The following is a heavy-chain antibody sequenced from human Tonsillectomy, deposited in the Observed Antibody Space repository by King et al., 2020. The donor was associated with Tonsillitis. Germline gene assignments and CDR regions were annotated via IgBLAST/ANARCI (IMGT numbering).Heavy chain of an antibody. Sequence: QLQESGPGLVKPSETLSLTCTVSGGSISSNDYHWGWIRQPPGKGLEWIGSIYYSGRTYYNPSLKSRVTISVDTSKNQFSLKLSFVTAADTAVYHCARARATDYYDSDGGFFDYWGQGTLVTASS. CDR2: IYYSGRT. CDR1: GGSISSNDYH. V-gene: IGHV4-39*01. J-gene: IGHJ4*02. CDR3: ARARATDYYDSDGGFFDY. D-gene: IGHD3-22*01.